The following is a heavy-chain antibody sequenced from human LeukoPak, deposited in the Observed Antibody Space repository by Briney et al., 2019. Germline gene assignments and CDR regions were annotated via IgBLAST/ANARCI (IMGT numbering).Heavy chain of an antibody. Sequence: ASVKVSCKASGYILNTNGINWVRQAPGQGLERVAYISAYRGVTNSVQKFRDRVTMTTDISTRIAYMELRSLTSDASAVYYCARGGLSTRWGLVYWGQGTLVTVSS. CDR3: ARGGLSTRWGLVY. CDR1: GYILNTNG. D-gene: IGHD5-12*01. CDR2: ISAYRGVT. J-gene: IGHJ4*02. V-gene: IGHV1-18*01.